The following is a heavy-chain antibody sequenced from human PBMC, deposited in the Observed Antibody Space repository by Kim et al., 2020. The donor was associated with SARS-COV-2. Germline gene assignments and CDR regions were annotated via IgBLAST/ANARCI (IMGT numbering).Heavy chain of an antibody. D-gene: IGHD6-13*01. CDR3: ARDQAAGTFYYYYGMDV. J-gene: IGHJ6*02. V-gene: IGHV3-21*01. CDR1: GFTFSSYS. Sequence: GGSLRLSCAASGFTFSSYSMNWVRQAPGKGLEWVSSISSSSSYIYYADSVKGRFTISRDNAKNSLYLQMNSLRAEDTAVYYCARDQAAGTFYYYYGMDVWGQGTTVTVSS. CDR2: ISSSSSYI.